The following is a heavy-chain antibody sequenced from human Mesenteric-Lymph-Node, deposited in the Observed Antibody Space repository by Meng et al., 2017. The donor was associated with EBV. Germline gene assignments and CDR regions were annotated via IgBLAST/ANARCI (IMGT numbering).Heavy chain of an antibody. J-gene: IGHJ4*02. V-gene: IGHV1-69*01. Sequence: QVQLVQSGAEVKQPGSSVKVSCKASGGIFSCYAISWVRQAPGQGLEWMGGTIPVLGTTTYAQSFQGRVAITAADESTTTVYMEVRSLKPEDTAIYFCTSGSGTYSPFAFWGQGTLVTVSS. CDR3: TSGSGTYSPFAF. CDR1: GGIFSCYA. CDR2: TIPVLGTT. D-gene: IGHD2-21*01.